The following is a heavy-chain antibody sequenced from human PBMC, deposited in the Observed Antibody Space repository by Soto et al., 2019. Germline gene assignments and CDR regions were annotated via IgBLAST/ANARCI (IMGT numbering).Heavy chain of an antibody. CDR3: ARDLWGYCGTDCYPLDV. D-gene: IGHD2-21*02. CDR2: MYNTGST. CDR1: GGSISGYY. V-gene: IGHV4-59*01. Sequence: SDTLSLTCTVSGGSISGYYWRWIRQPPGKGLEWIGYMYNTGSTVYNPSFKSRVTISVDTSKNQFSLKLNSVTAADTAVYYCARDLWGYCGTDCYPLDVWGQGTTVT. J-gene: IGHJ6*02.